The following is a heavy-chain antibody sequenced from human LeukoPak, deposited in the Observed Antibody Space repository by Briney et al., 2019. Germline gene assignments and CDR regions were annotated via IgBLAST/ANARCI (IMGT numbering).Heavy chain of an antibody. D-gene: IGHD4-17*01. Sequence: PGGSLRLSCAASGFTFSSNYMSWVRQAPGKGLEWVSVIYSGGSTYYADPVKGRFTISRDNSKNTLYLQMNSLRAEDTAVYYCARLGDYGYFDYWGQGTLVTVSS. J-gene: IGHJ4*02. CDR1: GFTFSSNY. V-gene: IGHV3-66*02. CDR2: IYSGGST. CDR3: ARLGDYGYFDY.